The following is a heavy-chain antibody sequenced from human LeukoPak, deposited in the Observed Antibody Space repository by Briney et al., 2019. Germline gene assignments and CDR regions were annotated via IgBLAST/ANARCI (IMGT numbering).Heavy chain of an antibody. Sequence: GGSLRLSCAASGFTFSSYGMHWVRQAPGKGLEWVAVISYDGSNKYYADSVKGRFTISRDNSKNTLYLQMNSLRAKDTAVYYCAKELGVAGFDYWGQGTLVTVSS. CDR1: GFTFSSYG. D-gene: IGHD6-19*01. V-gene: IGHV3-30*18. CDR2: ISYDGSNK. CDR3: AKELGVAGFDY. J-gene: IGHJ4*02.